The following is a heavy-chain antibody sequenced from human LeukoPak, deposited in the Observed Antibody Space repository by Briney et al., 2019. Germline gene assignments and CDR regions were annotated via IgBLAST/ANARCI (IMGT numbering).Heavy chain of an antibody. J-gene: IGHJ4*02. D-gene: IGHD5-18*01. CDR1: GFTFSTYA. V-gene: IGHV3-33*08. CDR2: IWYDGSNK. CDR3: ARDPNTAMVPNFDY. Sequence: PGGSLRLSCAASGFTFSTYAMSWVRQAPGKGLEWVAVIWYDGSNKYYADSVEGRFTISRDNSKNTLYLQMNSLRAEDTAVYYCARDPNTAMVPNFDYWGQGTLVTVSS.